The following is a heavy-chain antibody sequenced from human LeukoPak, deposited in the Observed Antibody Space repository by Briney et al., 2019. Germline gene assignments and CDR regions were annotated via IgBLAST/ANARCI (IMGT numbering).Heavy chain of an antibody. D-gene: IGHD3-9*01. J-gene: IGHJ4*02. CDR1: KFTFSTSA. V-gene: IGHV3-23*01. CDR3: AKESQTYYDIMTGYPNHYFDY. Sequence: GGSLRLSCAASKFTFSTSAMSWVRQAPGKGLEWVSAISGSGANTYYVDSVKGRFTISRDNSKNTWYLEISSLRSDDTAVYYCAKESQTYYDIMTGYPNHYFDYWGQGTLVTVSS. CDR2: ISGSGANT.